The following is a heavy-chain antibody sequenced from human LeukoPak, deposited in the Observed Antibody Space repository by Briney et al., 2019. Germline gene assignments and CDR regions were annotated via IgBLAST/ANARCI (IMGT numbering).Heavy chain of an antibody. CDR2: INIDGTTT. V-gene: IGHV3-74*01. Sequence: GGSLRLSCAASGLTFTNYWIHWVRQAPGEGLVWVSRINIDGTTTTYADSVKGRFTISRDNAKNTVYLQMNSLRVEDTAVYYCGNHDHSDYYGGQGTLVTVSA. J-gene: IGHJ4*02. D-gene: IGHD4-11*01. CDR3: GNHDHSDYY. CDR1: GLTFTNYW.